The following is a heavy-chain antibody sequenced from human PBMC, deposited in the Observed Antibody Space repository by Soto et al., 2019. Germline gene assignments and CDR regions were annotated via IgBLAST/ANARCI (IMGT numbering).Heavy chain of an antibody. V-gene: IGHV1-3*01. CDR2: INAGSGNT. CDR3: ARRNAITIFGVVTTGWFDP. CDR1: GYTSTNYG. D-gene: IGHD3-3*01. Sequence: ASVKVSCKASGYTSTNYGMHWVRQAPGQRLEWMGWINAGSGNTKYSQKFQGRITISVDTSKNQFSLKLSSVTAADTAVYYCARRNAITIFGVVTTGWFDPWGQGTLVTVSS. J-gene: IGHJ5*02.